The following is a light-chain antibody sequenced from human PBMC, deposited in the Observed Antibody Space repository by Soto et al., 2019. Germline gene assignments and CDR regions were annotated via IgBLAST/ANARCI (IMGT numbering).Light chain of an antibody. Sequence: EILLTQSPGTLSLSPGERATLSCRASQSVSSSYLAWYQHKPGQAPRLLIYGASSRATGIPDRFSGSGSGTDFTLTISRLEPEDCAVYSCQQYGNSPYTFGQGTKLEIK. V-gene: IGKV3-20*01. CDR1: QSVSSSY. CDR3: QQYGNSPYT. CDR2: GAS. J-gene: IGKJ2*01.